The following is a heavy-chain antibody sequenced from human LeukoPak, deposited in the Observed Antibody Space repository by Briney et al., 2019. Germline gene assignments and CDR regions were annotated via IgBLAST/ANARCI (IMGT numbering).Heavy chain of an antibody. Sequence: ASVKVSCKASGYTFTGYYMHWVRQAPGQGLEWMGWINPNSGGTNYAQKIQGRVTMTRDTSISTAYMELSRLSSDDTAVYYCARDVTDIVVVPAAIGEYRYYFDYWGQGTLVTVSS. J-gene: IGHJ4*02. CDR3: ARDVTDIVVVPAAIGEYRYYFDY. CDR1: GYTFTGYY. V-gene: IGHV1-2*02. CDR2: INPNSGGT. D-gene: IGHD2-2*02.